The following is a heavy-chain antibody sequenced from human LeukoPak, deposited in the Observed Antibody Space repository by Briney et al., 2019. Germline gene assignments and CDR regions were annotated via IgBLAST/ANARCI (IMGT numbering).Heavy chain of an antibody. J-gene: IGHJ6*03. Sequence: ASVKVSFTASGYTVTSYGISWVRQAPGQGLEWMGWISAYNGNTNYAQKLQGRVTMTTDTSTSTAYMELRSLRSDDTAVYYCARDRRELGQNYYMDVWGKGTTVTISS. D-gene: IGHD3-10*01. V-gene: IGHV1-18*01. CDR2: ISAYNGNT. CDR1: GYTVTSYG. CDR3: ARDRRELGQNYYMDV.